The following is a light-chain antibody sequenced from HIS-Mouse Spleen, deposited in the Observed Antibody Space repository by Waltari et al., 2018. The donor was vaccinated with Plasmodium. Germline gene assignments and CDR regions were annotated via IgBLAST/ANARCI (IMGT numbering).Light chain of an antibody. CDR3: CSYAGSSTVV. Sequence: QSALTQPASVSGSPGQSITISCTGTSSDVGSYNLVSWYQQHPGKAPKLMIDEGSKRPSGVSNRFSGSKSGNTASLTIAGLQAEDEADYYGCSYAGSSTVVFGGGTKLTVL. CDR2: EGS. CDR1: SSDVGSYNL. J-gene: IGLJ3*02. V-gene: IGLV2-23*03.